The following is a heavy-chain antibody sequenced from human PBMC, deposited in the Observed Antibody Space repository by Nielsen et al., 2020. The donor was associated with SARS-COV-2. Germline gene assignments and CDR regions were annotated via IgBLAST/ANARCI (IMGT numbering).Heavy chain of an antibody. CDR1: GYTFTSYG. CDR2: ISACNGNT. Sequence: ASVKVSCKASGYTFTSYGINWVRQAPGQGLEWMGWISACNGNTNYAQKLQGRVTMTTDTSTSTAYMELRSLRSDDTAVYYCARGVVVVPAAPKVSYYYGMDVWGQGTTVTVSS. V-gene: IGHV1-18*01. D-gene: IGHD2-2*01. CDR3: ARGVVVVPAAPKVSYYYGMDV. J-gene: IGHJ6*02.